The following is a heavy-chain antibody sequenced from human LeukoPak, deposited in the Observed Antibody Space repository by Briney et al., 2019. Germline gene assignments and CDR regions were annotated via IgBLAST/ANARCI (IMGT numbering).Heavy chain of an antibody. D-gene: IGHD3-10*01. CDR2: IIGSAVNA. V-gene: IGHV3-23*01. CDR3: AKYTSGASYRGLDQ. J-gene: IGHJ4*02. CDR1: GLTVSSYG. Sequence: GGSLRLSCGASGLTVSSYGMSWVRQAPGKGLEWVSTIIGSAVNAYYADSVKGRFTISRDDSKNTVYLQMNSLRAEDTAVYSCAKYTSGASYRGLDQWGQGTLVTVSS.